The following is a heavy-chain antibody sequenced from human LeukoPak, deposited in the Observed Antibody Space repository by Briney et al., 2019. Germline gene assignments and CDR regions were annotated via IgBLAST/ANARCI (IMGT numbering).Heavy chain of an antibody. CDR3: ARARRGTPGGAAAFRYYYYYMDV. Sequence: PSETLSLTCAVYGGSFSGYYWGWIRQPPGKGLEWIGTIYYSGSTYYNPSLKSRVTISVDTSKNQFSLKLSSVTAADTAVYYCARARRGTPGGAAAFRYYYYYMDVWGKGTTVTVSS. J-gene: IGHJ6*03. D-gene: IGHD6-13*01. V-gene: IGHV4-34*01. CDR2: IYYSGST. CDR1: GGSFSGYY.